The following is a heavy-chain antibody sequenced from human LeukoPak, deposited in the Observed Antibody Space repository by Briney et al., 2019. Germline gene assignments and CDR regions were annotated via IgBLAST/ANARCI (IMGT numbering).Heavy chain of an antibody. CDR3: ARASYSSGCPTKT. Sequence: GGSLRLSCAASGFTFSSYEMNWVRQAPGKGLEWVSYISSSGSTIYYADSVKGRFTISRDNAKNSLYLQMNSLRAEDTAMYYCARASYSSGCPTKTWGQGTMVTVSS. D-gene: IGHD6-19*01. V-gene: IGHV3-48*03. CDR1: GFTFSSYE. J-gene: IGHJ3*01. CDR2: ISSSGSTI.